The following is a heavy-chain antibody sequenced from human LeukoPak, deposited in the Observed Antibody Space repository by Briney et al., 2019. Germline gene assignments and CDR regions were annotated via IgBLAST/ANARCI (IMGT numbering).Heavy chain of an antibody. CDR2: ITDNGDTK. CDR3: TTAFYSGSDPSDY. V-gene: IGHV3-30*04. D-gene: IGHD3-10*01. CDR1: GFPFSNYA. Sequence: PGGSLRLSCTASGFPFSNYAIHWVRQAPGKGLEWVAVITDNGDTKYYADSVRGRFTISRDNSRNTLYLQMDSLGQNDTGLYYCTTAFYSGSDPSDYRGQGHLVTGST. J-gene: IGHJ4*02.